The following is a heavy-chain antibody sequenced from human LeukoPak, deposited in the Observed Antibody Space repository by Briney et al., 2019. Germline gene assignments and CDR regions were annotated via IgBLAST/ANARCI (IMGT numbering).Heavy chain of an antibody. CDR1: GGTFSSYA. V-gene: IGHV1-69*10. CDR2: IIPILGIA. CDR3: ANVGATTSYYYGMDV. Sequence: ASVKVSCKASGGTFSSYAISWVRQAPGQGLEWMGGIIPILGIANYAQKFQGRVTITADKSTSTAYMELSSLRSEDTAVYYCANVGATTSYYYGMDVWGQGTTVTVSS. J-gene: IGHJ6*02. D-gene: IGHD1-26*01.